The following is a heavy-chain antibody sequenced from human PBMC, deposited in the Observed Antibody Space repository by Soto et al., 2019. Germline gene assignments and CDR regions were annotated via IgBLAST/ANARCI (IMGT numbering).Heavy chain of an antibody. CDR3: ARGGSLYWYFDX. CDR1: GYTFTSYA. V-gene: IGHV1-3*01. Sequence: ASVKVSCKASGYTFTSYAMHWVRQAPGQRLEWMGWINAGNGNTKYSQKFQGRVTITRDTSASTAYMELSSLRSEDTAVYYCARGGSLYWYFDXWGSGTLVTVSS. D-gene: IGHD1-26*01. CDR2: INAGNGNT. J-gene: IGHJ2*01.